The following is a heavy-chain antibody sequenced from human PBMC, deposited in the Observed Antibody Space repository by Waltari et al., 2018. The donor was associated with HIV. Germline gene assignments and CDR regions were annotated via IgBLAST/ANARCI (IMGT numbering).Heavy chain of an antibody. CDR3: GVVAAYYFDY. D-gene: IGHD2-15*01. V-gene: IGHV4-34*01. J-gene: IGHJ4*02. Sequence: QVQLQQWGAGLLQPSVTLSLTCAVYVGSFSGYYCSWIRQPPGKGLEWIGEIKHSGSTNYNPSLKSRVTISVDTSKNQFSLKLSSVTAADTAVYYCGVVAAYYFDYWGQGTLVTVSS. CDR2: IKHSGST. CDR1: VGSFSGYY.